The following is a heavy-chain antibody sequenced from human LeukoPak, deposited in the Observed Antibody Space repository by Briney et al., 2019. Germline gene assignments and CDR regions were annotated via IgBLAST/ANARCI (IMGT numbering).Heavy chain of an antibody. CDR3: TTDVRYCSSTSCHRFDY. CDR1: GFTFSNAW. V-gene: IGHV3-15*01. D-gene: IGHD2-2*01. CDR2: IKSKTDGGTT. J-gene: IGHJ4*02. Sequence: GGSLRLYCAASGFTFSNAWMSWVRQAPGKGLEWVGRIKSKTDGGTTDYAAPVKGRFTISRDDSKNTLYLQMNSLKTEDTAVYYCTTDVRYCSSTSCHRFDYWGQGTLVTVSS.